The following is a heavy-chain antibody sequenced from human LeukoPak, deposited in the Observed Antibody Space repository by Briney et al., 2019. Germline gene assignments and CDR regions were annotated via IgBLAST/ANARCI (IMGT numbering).Heavy chain of an antibody. J-gene: IGHJ5*02. D-gene: IGHD2-15*01. CDR3: TTEDIVVVVGAYDP. V-gene: IGHV3-15*01. CDR2: IKSKTDGGTT. CDR1: GFTFSHAG. Sequence: PGGSLRLSCAAPGFTFSHAGMTWVRQAPGQGLEWVGRIKSKTDGGTTDYAAPVKGRFTISRDDSKNTLYLQMNSLKTEDTAVYYCTTEDIVVVVGAYDPWGQGTLVTVSS.